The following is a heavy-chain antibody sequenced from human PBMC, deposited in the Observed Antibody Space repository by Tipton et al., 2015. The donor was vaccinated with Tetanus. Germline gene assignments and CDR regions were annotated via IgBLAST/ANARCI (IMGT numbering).Heavy chain of an antibody. V-gene: IGHV5-51*01. Sequence: QLVQSGVEVKKPGESLRISCQASGYSFSSYYIAWVRQMPGRGLEWMGFIHPGKSTTTYRPSFQGRVTFSTETSINTAYLHWASLTDSDTATYYRAGRRSNSNLFFWFHPWGPGTPVTVSS. J-gene: IGHJ5*02. D-gene: IGHD3-3*01. CDR3: AGRRSNSNLFFWFHP. CDR2: IHPGKSTT. CDR1: GYSFSSYY.